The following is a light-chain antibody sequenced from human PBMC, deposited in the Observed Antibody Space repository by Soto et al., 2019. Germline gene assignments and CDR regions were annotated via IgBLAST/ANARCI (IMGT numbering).Light chain of an antibody. V-gene: IGLV1-44*01. CDR2: SNN. CDR3: ASWDDSLNGPF. CDR1: SSNIGSNT. J-gene: IGLJ1*01. Sequence: QSVVTQPPSASGTPGQRVTISCSGSSSNIGSNTVNWYQQLPGTAPKLLIYSNNQRPSGVPDRSSGSKSGTSASLAISGLQSEDEADYYCASWDDSLNGPFFGSGTKLTVL.